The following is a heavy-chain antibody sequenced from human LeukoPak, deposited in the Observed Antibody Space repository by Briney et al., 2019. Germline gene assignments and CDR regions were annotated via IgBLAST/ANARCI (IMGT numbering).Heavy chain of an antibody. Sequence: GGSLRLSCAASGFSFNNYWMSWVRQTAEKGLEWVANIKHDESEKYYVDSVKGRFTISRDNAKNSVYLQMNSLRVEDTAVYYCAKDSCSSTSCYIAYWGQGTLVTVSS. V-gene: IGHV3-7*01. J-gene: IGHJ4*02. CDR3: AKDSCSSTSCYIAY. D-gene: IGHD2-2*02. CDR2: IKHDESEK. CDR1: GFSFNNYW.